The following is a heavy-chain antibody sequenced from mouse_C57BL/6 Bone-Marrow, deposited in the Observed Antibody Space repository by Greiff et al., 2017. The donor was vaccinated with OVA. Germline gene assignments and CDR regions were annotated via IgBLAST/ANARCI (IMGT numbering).Heavy chain of an antibody. D-gene: IGHD2-2*01. CDR3: ARGNYGYFCFDY. CDR2: ISDGGSYT. CDR1: GFTFSSYA. V-gene: IGHV5-4*03. Sequence: EVMLVESGGGLVKPGGSLKLSCAASGFTFSSYAMSWVRQTPEKRLEWVATISDGGSYTYYPDNVKGRFTISRDNAKNNLYLQMSHLKSEDTAMYYCARGNYGYFCFDYWGQGTTLTVSS. J-gene: IGHJ2*01.